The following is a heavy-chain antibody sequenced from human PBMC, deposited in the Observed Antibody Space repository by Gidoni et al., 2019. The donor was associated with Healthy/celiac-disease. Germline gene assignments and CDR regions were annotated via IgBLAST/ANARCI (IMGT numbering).Heavy chain of an antibody. V-gene: IGHV4-31*03. CDR3: ARDRPMTTVVSGPV. CDR1: GGSISSDGYY. J-gene: IGHJ4*02. Sequence: QVQLQESGPGLVKPSQTLSLTCTVSGGSISSDGYYWSWIRQHPGKGLEWIGYISYSGSTYYNPSLKSRVTISVDTSKNQFSLKLSSVTAADTAVYYCARDRPMTTVVSGPVWGQGTLVTVSS. CDR2: ISYSGST. D-gene: IGHD4-17*01.